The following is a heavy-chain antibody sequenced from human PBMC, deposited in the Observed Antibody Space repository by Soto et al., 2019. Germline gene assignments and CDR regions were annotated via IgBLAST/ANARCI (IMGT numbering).Heavy chain of an antibody. V-gene: IGHV3-64*07. J-gene: IGHJ4*02. CDR2: ISSTGASI. Sequence: ESGGGLVQPGGSLRLSCAASGFTFSNFAVHWVRQAPGKGPEFVSGISSTGASIFYADSVKGRVTISRDNSKNTVNLKMGSLKPEDTAVYYCARARIGAAGTKYYFDYWGRGTLVTVSS. D-gene: IGHD6-13*01. CDR3: ARARIGAAGTKYYFDY. CDR1: GFTFSNFA.